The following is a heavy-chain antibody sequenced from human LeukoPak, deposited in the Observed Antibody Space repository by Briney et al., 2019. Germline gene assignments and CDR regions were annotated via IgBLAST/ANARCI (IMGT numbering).Heavy chain of an antibody. D-gene: IGHD6-13*01. V-gene: IGHV3-30-3*01. J-gene: IGHJ4*02. CDR2: ISYDGSNK. CDR3: AKVTDSRRGSFDY. Sequence: GGSLRLSCAASGFTFSSYAMHWVRQAPGKGLEWVAVISYDGSNKYYADSVKGRFTISRDNSKNTLSLQVNSLRAEDTAVYYCAKVTDSRRGSFDYWGQGTLVTVSS. CDR1: GFTFSSYA.